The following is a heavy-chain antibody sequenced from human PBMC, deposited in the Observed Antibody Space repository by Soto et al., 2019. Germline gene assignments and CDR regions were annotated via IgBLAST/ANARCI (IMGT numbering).Heavy chain of an antibody. V-gene: IGHV1-69*12. CDR3: ARDKDRLQLGGNYYYIMDV. CDR2: IIPILRTP. J-gene: IGHJ6*02. Sequence: QVQLVQSGAEVKKPGSSVKVSCKASGGTFSESAISWVRQAPGQGSEWMGGIIPILRTPDYAQKFQGRVTITGEEPTSTAYVELSGLRSEDMAMYYCARDKDRLQLGGNYYYIMDVWGQGTTVIVSS. CDR1: GGTFSESA. D-gene: IGHD1-1*01.